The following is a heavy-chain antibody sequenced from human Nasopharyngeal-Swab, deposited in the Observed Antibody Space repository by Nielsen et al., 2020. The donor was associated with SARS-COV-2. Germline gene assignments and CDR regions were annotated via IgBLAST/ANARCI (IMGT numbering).Heavy chain of an antibody. CDR1: GFSLSGYW. CDR3: AKDDVVRGDAFDI. V-gene: IGHV3-74*01. D-gene: IGHD3-10*01. Sequence: GGSLRLSCAASGFSLSGYWMHWVRQAPGKGPVWVSHINYDGSHTTYADSVKGRFTTSRDNADNTMYLQMHSLRVEDTALYYCAKDDVVRGDAFDIWGQGTMVTVSS. J-gene: IGHJ3*02. CDR2: INYDGSHT.